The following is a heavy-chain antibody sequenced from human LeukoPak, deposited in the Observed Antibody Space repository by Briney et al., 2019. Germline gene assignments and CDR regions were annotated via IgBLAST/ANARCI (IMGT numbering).Heavy chain of an antibody. CDR3: AREGGPLNWFDP. D-gene: IGHD1-26*01. V-gene: IGHV6-1*01. Sequence: SQTLSLSCAISGDSVSSNSAAWNWIRQSPSRGLEWLGRTHYRSKWYNDYAVSVKSRITIKPDTSKNQFSLQLNSVTPEDTAVYYCAREGGPLNWFDPWGQGTLVTVPA. J-gene: IGHJ5*02. CDR1: GDSVSSNSAA. CDR2: THYRSKWYN.